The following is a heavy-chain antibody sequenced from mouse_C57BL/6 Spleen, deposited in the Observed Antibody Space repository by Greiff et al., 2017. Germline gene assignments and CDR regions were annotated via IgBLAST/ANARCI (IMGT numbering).Heavy chain of an antibody. V-gene: IGHV5-6*01. CDR2: ISSGGSYT. CDR3: ARKRGSDGHWYFDV. Sequence: EVMLVESGGDLVKPGGSLKLSCAASGFTFSSYGMSWVRQTPDKGLEWVATISSGGSYTYYPDSVKGRFTLSRDNAKSTLYLQMSSLKSEDTAMYYCARKRGSDGHWYFDVWGTGTTVTVSS. D-gene: IGHD1-2*01. J-gene: IGHJ1*03. CDR1: GFTFSSYG.